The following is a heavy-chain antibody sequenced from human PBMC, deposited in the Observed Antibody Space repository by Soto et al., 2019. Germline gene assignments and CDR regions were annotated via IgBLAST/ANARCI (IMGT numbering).Heavy chain of an antibody. CDR3: ASSLKIGPWGMDV. CDR1: GFTFSSYG. Sequence: QVQLVESGGGVVQPGRSLRLSCAASGFTFSSYGMHWVRQAPGKGLEWVAVRSYDGSNKYYADSLKGRFTIARDNSKNTLYLQMNSLRAEDTAVYYCASSLKIGPWGMDVWGQGTTVAVSS. D-gene: IGHD2-21*01. J-gene: IGHJ6*02. CDR2: RSYDGSNK. V-gene: IGHV3-30*03.